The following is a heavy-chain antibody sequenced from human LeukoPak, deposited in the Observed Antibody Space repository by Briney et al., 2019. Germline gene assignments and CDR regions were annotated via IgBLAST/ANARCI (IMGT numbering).Heavy chain of an antibody. V-gene: IGHV3-48*02. CDR3: ARKRSGTDAPDY. J-gene: IGHJ4*02. D-gene: IGHD1-14*01. Sequence: PGGSLRLSCAASGFTFSSYSMNWVRQAPGQGLDWVSYISIGSTTIYYADSVQGRFTISRDNAKNSLYMQMNSLRDEHTDVYHCARKRSGTDAPDYWGQGTLVTVSS. CDR1: GFTFSSYS. CDR2: ISIGSTTI.